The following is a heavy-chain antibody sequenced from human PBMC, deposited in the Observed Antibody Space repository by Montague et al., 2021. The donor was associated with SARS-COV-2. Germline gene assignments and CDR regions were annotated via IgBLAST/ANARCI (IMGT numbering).Heavy chain of an antibody. D-gene: IGHD6-13*01. V-gene: IGHV3-30*18. J-gene: IGHJ3*02. CDR1: GFTFSSYA. CDR2: TSYDGSNK. Sequence: SLRLSCAASGFTFSSYAMSWVRQAPGKGLEWVAVTSYDGSNKYYADSVKGRFTISRDNSKNTLYLQMNSLRAEDTAVYYCAKDPPSSWTRDAFDIWGQGTMVTVSS. CDR3: AKDPPSSWTRDAFDI.